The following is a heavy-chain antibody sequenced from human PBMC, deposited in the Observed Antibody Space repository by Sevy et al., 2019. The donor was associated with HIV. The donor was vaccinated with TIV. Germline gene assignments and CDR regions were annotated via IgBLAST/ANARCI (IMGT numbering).Heavy chain of an antibody. V-gene: IGHV3-48*02. CDR1: GFTFSSYS. D-gene: IGHD3-3*01. CDR3: AREVLRFWEDYYYYGMDV. CDR2: ISSSSSTI. J-gene: IGHJ6*02. Sequence: GGSLRLSCAASGFTFSSYSMNWVRQTPGKGLEWVSYISSSSSTIYYADSVKGRFTISRDNAKNSLYLQMNSPRDEDTAVYYCAREVLRFWEDYYYYGMDVWGQGTTVTVSS.